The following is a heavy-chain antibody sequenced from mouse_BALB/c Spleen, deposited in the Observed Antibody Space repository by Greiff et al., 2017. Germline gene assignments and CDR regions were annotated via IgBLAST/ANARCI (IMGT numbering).Heavy chain of an antibody. Sequence: EVKLEESGGGLVKPGGSLKLSCAASGFTFSSYTMSWVRQTPEKRLEWVATISSGGSYTYYPDSVKGRFTISRDNAKNTLYLQMSSLKSEDTAMYYCTRGDDYDVFDYWGQGTTLTVSS. CDR3: TRGDDYDVFDY. D-gene: IGHD2-4*01. CDR2: ISSGGSYT. J-gene: IGHJ2*01. CDR1: GFTFSSYT. V-gene: IGHV5-6-4*01.